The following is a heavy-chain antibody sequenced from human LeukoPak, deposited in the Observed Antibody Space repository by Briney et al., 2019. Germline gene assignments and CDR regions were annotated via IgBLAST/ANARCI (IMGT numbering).Heavy chain of an antibody. J-gene: IGHJ4*02. CDR1: GYSFTSYW. Sequence: GESLKISCKGSGYSFTSYWIGWVRQMPGKGLEWMGIIYPGDSDTRYSPSFQGQVTISADKSISTAYLQWSSLKASGTAMYYCARRLYNYDTSGFYFFDYWGQGTLVTVSS. D-gene: IGHD3-22*01. CDR2: IYPGDSDT. V-gene: IGHV5-51*01. CDR3: ARRLYNYDTSGFYFFDY.